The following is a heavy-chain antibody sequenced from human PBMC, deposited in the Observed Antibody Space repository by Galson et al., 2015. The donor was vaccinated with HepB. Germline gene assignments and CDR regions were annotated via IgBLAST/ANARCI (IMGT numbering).Heavy chain of an antibody. J-gene: IGHJ3*02. CDR2: INPSGGST. D-gene: IGHD1-26*01. Sequence: SVKVSCKASGYTFTSYYMHWGRQAPGQGLEWMGIINPSGGSTSYAQKFQGRVTMTRDTSTSTVYMELSSLRSEDTAVYYCARRVGATYWGGDAFDIWGQGTMVTVSS. CDR3: ARRVGATYWGGDAFDI. CDR1: GYTFTSYY. V-gene: IGHV1-46*01.